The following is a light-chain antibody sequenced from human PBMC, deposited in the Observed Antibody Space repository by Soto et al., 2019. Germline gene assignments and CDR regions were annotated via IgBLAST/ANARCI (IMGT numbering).Light chain of an antibody. J-gene: IGKJ1*01. Sequence: IHITHSPSTLTRYVGDRVTITCRASQTISSRLAWYQQKPGKAPKLLIYKASTLKSGVPSRFSGSGSGTEFTLTISSLQPDDFATYYCQQDNSYSEAFGQGTKV. CDR2: KAS. CDR3: QQDNSYSEA. V-gene: IGKV1-5*03. CDR1: QTISSR.